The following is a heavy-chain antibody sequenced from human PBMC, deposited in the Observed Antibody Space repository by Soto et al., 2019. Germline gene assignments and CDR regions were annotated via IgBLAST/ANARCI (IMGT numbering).Heavy chain of an antibody. Sequence: ASVKVSCKASGYTFTSYDINWVRQATGQGFEWMGWMNPNSGNTGYVQKFQGRVTMTRDTSMSTAYMELSSLRSEDTAVYYCAICIKYGDYSRWFDPWGPGTLVTVPQ. D-gene: IGHD4-17*01. CDR3: AICIKYGDYSRWFDP. V-gene: IGHV1-8*01. J-gene: IGHJ5*02. CDR1: GYTFTSYD. CDR2: MNPNSGNT.